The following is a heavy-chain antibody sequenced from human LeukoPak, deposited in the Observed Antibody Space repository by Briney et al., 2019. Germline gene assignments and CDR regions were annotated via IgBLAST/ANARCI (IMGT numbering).Heavy chain of an antibody. CDR3: AKGPHYYDSSGSPFDY. CDR1: GFTFSSYA. V-gene: IGHV3-23*01. D-gene: IGHD3-22*01. J-gene: IGHJ4*02. Sequence: GGSLRLSCAASGFTFSSYAMSWVRQPPGKGREWVSAISGSGGSTYYADAVKRRFHISRDNSKNTLYLQMNSLRAEDTAVYYCAKGPHYYDSSGSPFDYWGQGTLVTVSS. CDR2: ISGSGGST.